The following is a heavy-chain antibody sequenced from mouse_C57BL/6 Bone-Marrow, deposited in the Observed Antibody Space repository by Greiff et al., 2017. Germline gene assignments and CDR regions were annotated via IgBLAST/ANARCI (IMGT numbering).Heavy chain of an antibody. CDR2: IWRGGST. D-gene: IGHD1-1*01. J-gene: IGHJ4*01. V-gene: IGHV2-5*01. Sequence: QVQLKQSGPGLVQPSQSLSITCTVSGFSLTSSGVHWVRQSPGKGLEWLGVIWRGGSTDYNAAFMSRLSITKDNSKSQVFFKMNSLQADDTAIYYCAKRGSSYGYAMDYWGQGTSVTVSS. CDR3: AKRGSSYGYAMDY. CDR1: GFSLTSSG.